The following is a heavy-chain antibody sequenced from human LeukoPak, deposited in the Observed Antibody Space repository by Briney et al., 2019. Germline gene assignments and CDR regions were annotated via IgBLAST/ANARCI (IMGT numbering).Heavy chain of an antibody. Sequence: GGSLRLSSAASAFTFSDSYMTWIRQAPGKGLEGVSNITDNGRNVYYADSVKGQFTISRDNAKNSLYLQINRLRAEDTAVYYCARAGEDSRGHYQGFDFWGQGTLVTVSS. CDR3: ARAGEDSRGHYQGFDF. D-gene: IGHD3-22*01. J-gene: IGHJ4*02. CDR2: ITDNGRNV. V-gene: IGHV3-11*04. CDR1: AFTFSDSY.